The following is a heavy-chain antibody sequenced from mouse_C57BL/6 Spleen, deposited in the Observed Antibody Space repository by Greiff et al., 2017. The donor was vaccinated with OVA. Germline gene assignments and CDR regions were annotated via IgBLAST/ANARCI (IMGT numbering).Heavy chain of an antibody. CDR1: GYTFTSYW. D-gene: IGHD4-1*01. CDR3: ARGRTDLFYFDY. CDR2: INPSNGGT. V-gene: IGHV1-53*01. Sequence: QVQLQQPGTELVKPGASVTLSCKASGYTFTSYWMHWVKQRPGQGLAWIGNINPSNGGTNYNEKFKSKATLTVDKSSSTAYMQLSSLTSEDAAVYDCARGRTDLFYFDYWGQGTTLTVSS. J-gene: IGHJ2*01.